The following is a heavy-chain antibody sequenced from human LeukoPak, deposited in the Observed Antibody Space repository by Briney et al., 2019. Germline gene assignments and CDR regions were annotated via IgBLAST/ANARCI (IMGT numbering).Heavy chain of an antibody. Sequence: GGSLRFSCAASGFTFSSDAMSWVRQAPGKGLEWVSSISGSGGGTEYADSVKGRFTISRDDSKNTLYLQMNSLRAEDTAIFYCAKGSVGTTRRFDPWGQGTLDTVSS. J-gene: IGHJ5*02. D-gene: IGHD4-23*01. CDR3: AKGSVGTTRRFDP. CDR2: ISGSGGGT. V-gene: IGHV3-23*01. CDR1: GFTFSSDA.